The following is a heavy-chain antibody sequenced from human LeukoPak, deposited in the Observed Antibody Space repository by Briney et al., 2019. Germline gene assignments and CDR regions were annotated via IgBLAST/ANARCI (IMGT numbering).Heavy chain of an antibody. V-gene: IGHV3-74*01. CDR1: GFTFSRYW. D-gene: IGHD1-26*01. J-gene: IGHJ5*02. Sequence: PGGSLRLSCAASGFTFSRYWMHWVRQGPGKGLMWVSRLNEDGSTADYADSVKGRFTMSRDNAKGKVFLEMRSLTVEDTAIYFCVRERIYYSDLAYKERENFDPWGRGTLVTVSS. CDR2: LNEDGSTA. CDR3: VRERIYYSDLAYKERENFDP.